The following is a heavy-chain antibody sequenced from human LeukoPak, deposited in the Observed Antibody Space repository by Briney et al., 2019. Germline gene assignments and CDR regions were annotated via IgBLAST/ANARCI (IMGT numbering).Heavy chain of an antibody. V-gene: IGHV1-8*01. CDR2: MNPNSGNT. CDR1: GYTFTSYD. J-gene: IGHJ6*02. Sequence: ASVKVSCKASGYTFTSYDINWVRQATGQGLEWMGWMNPNSGNTGYAQKFQGRVTMTRNTSISTAYMELSSLRSEDTAVYYCARGACGGDCRSTGYGMDVWGQGTTVTVSS. CDR3: ARGACGGDCRSTGYGMDV. D-gene: IGHD2-21*02.